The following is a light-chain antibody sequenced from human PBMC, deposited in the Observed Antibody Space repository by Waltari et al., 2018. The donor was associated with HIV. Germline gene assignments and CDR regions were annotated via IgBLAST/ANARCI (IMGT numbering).Light chain of an antibody. CDR2: EDN. CDR1: KYGNTH. Sequence: SYEVTQPPSVSVSPGQTASITCSGHKYGNTHTAWYQQKPGQSPGLVIYEDNKRRSGTPERFSGSNSGDTATLTISGTQAMDEADYYCQAWDSSTVVFGGGTRLTVL. V-gene: IGLV3-1*01. CDR3: QAWDSSTVV. J-gene: IGLJ2*01.